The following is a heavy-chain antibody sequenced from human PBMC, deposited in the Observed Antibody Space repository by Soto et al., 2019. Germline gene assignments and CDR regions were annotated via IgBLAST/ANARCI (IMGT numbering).Heavy chain of an antibody. J-gene: IGHJ4*02. CDR3: ATSTGWPGFDY. CDR2: IYYSGST. Sequence: PWETLSLTCTVSGGSIGSGTNCCSWIRQPPGKGLEWIGHIYYSGSTNYNPSLKSRVTISLDTSKNQFSLKLSSLTAADTAVYYCATSTGWPGFDYWGQGTLVTVSS. V-gene: IGHV4-61*01. D-gene: IGHD6-19*01. CDR1: GGSIGSGTNC.